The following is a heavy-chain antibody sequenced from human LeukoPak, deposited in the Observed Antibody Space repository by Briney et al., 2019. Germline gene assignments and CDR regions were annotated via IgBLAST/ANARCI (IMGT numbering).Heavy chain of an antibody. CDR3: ARKATMVRGVITNDY. J-gene: IGHJ4*02. D-gene: IGHD3-10*01. CDR2: INHSGSS. CDR1: GGSFSGYY. V-gene: IGHV4-34*01. Sequence: SETLSLTCAVYGGSFSGYYWSWIRHPPGKGLEWIGEINHSGSSYYNPSLKIRVTISVDTSQNQFSLKLSSVTAADTAVYYCARKATMVRGVITNDYWGQGTLVTVSS.